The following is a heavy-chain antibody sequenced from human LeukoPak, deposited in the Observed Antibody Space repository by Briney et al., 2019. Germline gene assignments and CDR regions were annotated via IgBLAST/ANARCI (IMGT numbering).Heavy chain of an antibody. CDR2: ISSSSSYI. Sequence: GGSLRLSCAASGFTFSTYTMNWVRQAPGKGLEWVSSISSSSSYIYYADSVKGRFTISRDNAKNSLYLQMNSLRAEDTAVYYCARELGYCSSTSCYGGYFDYWGQGTLVTVSS. CDR3: ARELGYCSSTSCYGGYFDY. CDR1: GFTFSTYT. J-gene: IGHJ4*02. V-gene: IGHV3-21*01. D-gene: IGHD2-2*01.